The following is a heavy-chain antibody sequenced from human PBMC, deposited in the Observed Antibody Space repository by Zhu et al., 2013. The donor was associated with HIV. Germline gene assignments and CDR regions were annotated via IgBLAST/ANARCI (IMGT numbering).Heavy chain of an antibody. CDR3: ARVGPLGDSSEYSYYYGMDV. D-gene: IGHD6-6*01. V-gene: IGHV1-69*01. J-gene: IGHJ6*02. CDR2: IIPIFGTA. Sequence: QVQLVQSGAEVKKPGSSVKVSCKASGGTFNTYTFSWVRQAPGQGLEWMGGIIPIFGTANYAQKFQGRVTITADESTSTAYMELSSLRSEDTAVYYCARVGPLGDSSEYSYYYGMDVWGQGP. CDR1: GGTFNTYT.